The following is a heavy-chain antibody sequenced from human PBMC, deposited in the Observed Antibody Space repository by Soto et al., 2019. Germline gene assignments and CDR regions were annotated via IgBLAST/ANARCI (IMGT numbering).Heavy chain of an antibody. J-gene: IGHJ4*02. CDR1: GLTFSSYA. V-gene: IGHV3-30-3*01. CDR3: AREGDYGSGGYFDY. CDR2: ISYDGSNK. D-gene: IGHD3-10*01. Sequence: PGGSLRLSCAASGLTFSSYAMHWVRQAPGKGLEWVAVISYDGSNKYYADSVKGRFTISRDNSKNTLYLQMNSLRAEDTAVYYCAREGDYGSGGYFDYWGQGTLVTVSS.